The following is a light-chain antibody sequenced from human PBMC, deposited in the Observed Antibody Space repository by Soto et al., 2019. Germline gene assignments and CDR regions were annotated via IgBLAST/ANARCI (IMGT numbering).Light chain of an antibody. CDR2: EVS. CDR3: MQGTHWPLT. Sequence: DVVMTQSPLSLPVTLGQPASISCTSNQSLIHSDGSTYLSWFQQRPGQSPRRLIYEVSDRDSGVPDRFSGSGSGTDFTLKISRVEAEDVGVYYCMQGTHWPLTFGQGTEVEIK. J-gene: IGKJ1*01. CDR1: QSLIHSDGSTY. V-gene: IGKV2-30*02.